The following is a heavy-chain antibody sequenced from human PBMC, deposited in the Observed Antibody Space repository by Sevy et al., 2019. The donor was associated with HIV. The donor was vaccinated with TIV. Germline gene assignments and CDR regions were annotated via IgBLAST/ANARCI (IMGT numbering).Heavy chain of an antibody. Sequence: SETLSLTCTVSGDSINNGDYYRSWIRQHPGKGLEWIGKIYYTGTTYYNPSLKSRLRISVERSENTLSLSLRSVTAADTAVYYCARTTVTTLSPARNNWFDPWGQGTLVTVSS. CDR2: IYYTGTT. J-gene: IGHJ5*02. D-gene: IGHD4-4*01. V-gene: IGHV4-31*03. CDR3: ARTTVTTLSPARNNWFDP. CDR1: GDSINNGDYY.